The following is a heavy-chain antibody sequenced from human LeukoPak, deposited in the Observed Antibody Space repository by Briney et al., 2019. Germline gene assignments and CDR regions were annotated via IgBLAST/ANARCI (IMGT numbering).Heavy chain of an antibody. CDR3: ATEMDTMVRGPAGFDP. Sequence: ASVKVSCKVSGYTLTELSMHWVRQAPGKGLEWMGGFDPEDGETIYAQKFQGRVTMTEDTSTDTAYMELSSLRSEDTAVYYCATEMDTMVRGPAGFDPWGQGTLVTVSS. D-gene: IGHD3-10*01. V-gene: IGHV1-24*01. J-gene: IGHJ5*02. CDR1: GYTLTELS. CDR2: FDPEDGET.